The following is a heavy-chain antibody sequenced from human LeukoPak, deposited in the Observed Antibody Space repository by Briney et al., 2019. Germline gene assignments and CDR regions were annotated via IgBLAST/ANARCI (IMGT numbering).Heavy chain of an antibody. CDR1: GYTFIGYY. J-gene: IGHJ4*02. D-gene: IGHD3-16*02. Sequence: ASVKVSCKASGYTFIGYYMHWVRQATGQGLEWMGWMNPNSGNTGYAQKFQGRVTMTRNTSISTAYMELSSLRSEDTAVYYCARELADYDYVWGSYRPKGNFDYWGQGTLVTVSS. CDR3: ARELADYDYVWGSYRPKGNFDY. CDR2: MNPNSGNT. V-gene: IGHV1-8*02.